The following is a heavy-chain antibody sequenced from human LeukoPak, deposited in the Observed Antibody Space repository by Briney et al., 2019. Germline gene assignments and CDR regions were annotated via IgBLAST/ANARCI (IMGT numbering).Heavy chain of an antibody. CDR2: ISAYNGNT. CDR3: ARNPYCSSTSCYDWFDP. V-gene: IGHV1-18*01. Sequence: GASVKVSCKASGYTFTSYGISWVRQAPGQGLEWMGWISAYNGNTNYAQKLQGRVTMTTDTSTSTAYMELRSLRSGDTAVYYCARNPYCSSTSCYDWFDPWGKGTLVTVSS. D-gene: IGHD2-2*01. J-gene: IGHJ5*02. CDR1: GYTFTSYG.